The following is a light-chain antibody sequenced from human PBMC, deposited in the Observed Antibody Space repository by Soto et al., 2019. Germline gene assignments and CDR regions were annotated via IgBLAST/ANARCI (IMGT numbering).Light chain of an antibody. Sequence: IKMTQSPSTLSASVGDRVTITCRASQSISGWLAWYQQKPGQAPKLLIYNASSLESGVPSRFSGSGSGTEYTLTISSLQPDDFATYYCQQYDSHSRTFGQGTKVDI. CDR2: NAS. CDR3: QQYDSHSRT. J-gene: IGKJ1*01. CDR1: QSISGW. V-gene: IGKV1-5*03.